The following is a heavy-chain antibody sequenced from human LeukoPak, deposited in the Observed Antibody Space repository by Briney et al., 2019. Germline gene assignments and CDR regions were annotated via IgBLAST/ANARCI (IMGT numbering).Heavy chain of an antibody. CDR3: ARDRRYYDTSGTVYYDAMDV. CDR1: GASVSSGNYY. D-gene: IGHD3-22*01. J-gene: IGHJ6*02. Sequence: PSETLSLTCTVSGASVSSGNYYWTWIRQPPGKGLEWIGYISYSGSTNYNPSLKSRVSISIHTSKIQFSLKLSSETAADTAAYYCARDRRYYDTSGTVYYDAMDVWGQGTTVTVSS. V-gene: IGHV4-61*01. CDR2: ISYSGST.